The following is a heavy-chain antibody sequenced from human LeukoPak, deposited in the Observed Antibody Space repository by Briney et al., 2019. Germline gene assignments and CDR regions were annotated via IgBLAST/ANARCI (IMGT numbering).Heavy chain of an antibody. D-gene: IGHD6-19*01. J-gene: IGHJ6*03. Sequence: SETLSLTCTVSGGSISSYYWSWIRQPPGKGLEWIGYIYYSGSTNYNPSLKSRVTISVDTSKNQFSLKLSSVTAADTAVYYCARRTVAGTSLYYYYYMDVWGKGTTVTVSS. CDR3: ARRTVAGTSLYYYYYMDV. V-gene: IGHV4-59*01. CDR2: IYYSGST. CDR1: GGSISSYY.